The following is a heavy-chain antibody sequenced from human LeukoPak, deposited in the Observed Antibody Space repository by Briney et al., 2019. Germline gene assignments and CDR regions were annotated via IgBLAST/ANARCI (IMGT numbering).Heavy chain of an antibody. V-gene: IGHV1-69*05. CDR2: IIPIFGTA. Sequence: SVKVSCKASGGTFSSYAISWVRQAPGQGLEWMGGIIPIFGTANYAQKFQGSVTITTDESTSTAYMELSSLRSEDTAVYYCARSIKWLRLDLNWFDPWGQGTLVTVSS. D-gene: IGHD5-12*01. CDR1: GGTFSSYA. J-gene: IGHJ5*02. CDR3: ARSIKWLRLDLNWFDP.